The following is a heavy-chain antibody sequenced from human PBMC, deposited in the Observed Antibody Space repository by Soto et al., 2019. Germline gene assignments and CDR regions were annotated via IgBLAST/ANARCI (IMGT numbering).Heavy chain of an antibody. V-gene: IGHV3-21*01. Sequence: EVQLVESGGGLVKPGGSLRLSCAASGFTFSSYSMNWVRQAPGKGLEWVSSISSSSSYIYYADSVKGRFTISRDNAKNSLYLQMNSLRAEDTAVYYCARDPYGGNSGADYWGQGTLVTVSS. J-gene: IGHJ4*02. CDR1: GFTFSSYS. D-gene: IGHD2-21*02. CDR2: ISSSSSYI. CDR3: ARDPYGGNSGADY.